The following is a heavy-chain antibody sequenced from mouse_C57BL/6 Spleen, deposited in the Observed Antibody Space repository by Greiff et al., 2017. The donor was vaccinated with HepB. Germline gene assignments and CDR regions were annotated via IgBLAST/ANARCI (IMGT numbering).Heavy chain of an antibody. V-gene: IGHV1-54*01. D-gene: IGHD2-1*01. CDR1: GYAFTNYL. J-gene: IGHJ2*01. CDR3: ARRGKGYYFDY. CDR2: INPGSGGT. Sequence: LMESGAELVRPGTSVKVSCKASGYAFTNYLIEWVKQRPGQGLEWIGVINPGSGGTNYNEKFKGKATLTADKSSSTAYMQLSSLTSEDSAVYFCARRGKGYYFDYWGQGTTLTVSS.